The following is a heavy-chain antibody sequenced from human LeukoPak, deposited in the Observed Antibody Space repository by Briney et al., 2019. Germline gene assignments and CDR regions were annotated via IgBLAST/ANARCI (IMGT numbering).Heavy chain of an antibody. CDR1: GFTFDDYA. CDR2: ISGDGGST. D-gene: IGHD3-3*01. Sequence: GGSLRLSCAASGFTFDDYAMHWVRQAPGKGLEWVSLISGDGGSTYYADSVKGRFTISRDNSKNSLYLQMNSLRTEDTALYYCAKAPRISDLYYYYGMDVWGQGTTVTVSS. CDR3: AKAPRISDLYYYYGMDV. V-gene: IGHV3-43*02. J-gene: IGHJ6*02.